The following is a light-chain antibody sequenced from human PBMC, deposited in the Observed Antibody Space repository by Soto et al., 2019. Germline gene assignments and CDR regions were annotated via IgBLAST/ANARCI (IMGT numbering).Light chain of an antibody. Sequence: EIVLTQSPGTLSLSPGERATLSCRASQSVRTDSLVWFQQKPGRAPRLLIYGASTRATGIPDRFSGSGSGTDFTLTISRLETEDFEVYYCQQYGSSPWTFGQGTKVEVK. CDR2: GAS. J-gene: IGKJ1*01. V-gene: IGKV3-20*01. CDR1: QSVRTDS. CDR3: QQYGSSPWT.